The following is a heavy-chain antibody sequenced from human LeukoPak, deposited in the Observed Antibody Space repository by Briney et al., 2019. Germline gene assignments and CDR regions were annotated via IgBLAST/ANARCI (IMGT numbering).Heavy chain of an antibody. J-gene: IGHJ5*02. CDR2: VDHSGST. CDR3: ARGRTWNFSWFDP. CDR1: GGSFSGYY. D-gene: IGHD1-7*01. Sequence: SETLSLTCAVYGGSFSGYYWNWIRQPPGKGLEWIGEVDHSGSTNYNPSLKSRVTISVDTSKNQFSLTLTSVTAADTAVYYCARGRTWNFSWFDPWGQGTLVTVSS. V-gene: IGHV4-34*01.